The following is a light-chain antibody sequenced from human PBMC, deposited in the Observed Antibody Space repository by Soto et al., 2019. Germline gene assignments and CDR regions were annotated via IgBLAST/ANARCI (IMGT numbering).Light chain of an antibody. Sequence: QSALTQPRSVSGSPGQSVTISCTGTSSDVGAYNYVSWYQQYPGRAPKLMIYTVNKRPSGVPDRFSGSKSGNTASLTISGLQADDEADYYCCSHAGNSKVIFGGGTKLTVL. CDR3: CSHAGNSKVI. CDR2: TVN. J-gene: IGLJ2*01. CDR1: SSDVGAYNY. V-gene: IGLV2-11*01.